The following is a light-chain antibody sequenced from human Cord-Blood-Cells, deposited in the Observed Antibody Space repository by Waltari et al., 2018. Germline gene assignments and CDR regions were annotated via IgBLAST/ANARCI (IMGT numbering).Light chain of an antibody. J-gene: IGLJ1*01. Sequence: SYELTQPPSVSVSPGQTASITCSGDKLGDKYVCWYQQKPGQSPVLVIYQDSKRPSGIPARFSGSDAWNTATLTISGTQAMDEADYYCQAWDSSTVFGTGTKVTVL. CDR1: KLGDKY. V-gene: IGLV3-1*01. CDR3: QAWDSSTV. CDR2: QDS.